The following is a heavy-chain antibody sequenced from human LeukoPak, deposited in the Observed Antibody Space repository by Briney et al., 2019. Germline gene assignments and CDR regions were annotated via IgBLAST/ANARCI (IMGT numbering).Heavy chain of an antibody. Sequence: GAAVTVCCKASGYTFTNHYMHWVRQPPGQGLEWKGIISAGGGDCSYAWKVQGRVTMTRDTSTSTVYMEPSSLRSEDTAMYYCARGSRWLQSGRWGQGTLVTVSS. J-gene: IGHJ1*01. CDR1: GYTFTNHY. CDR3: ARGSRWLQSGR. CDR2: ISAGGGDC. V-gene: IGHV1-46*01. D-gene: IGHD5-24*01.